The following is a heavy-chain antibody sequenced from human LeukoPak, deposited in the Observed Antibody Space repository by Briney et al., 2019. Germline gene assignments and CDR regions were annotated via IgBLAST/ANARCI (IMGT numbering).Heavy chain of an antibody. CDR1: GGSFSGYY. D-gene: IGHD3-22*01. J-gene: IGHJ4*02. Sequence: SETLSLTCAVYGGSFSGYYWSWIRQPPGKGLEWIGEINHSGSTNYNPSLKSRVTISVDTSKNQFSLKLSSVTAADTAVYYCARAPPYGYYDSSGYYPYYSDYWGQGTLVTVSS. CDR3: ARAPPYGYYDSSGYYPYYSDY. CDR2: INHSGST. V-gene: IGHV4-34*01.